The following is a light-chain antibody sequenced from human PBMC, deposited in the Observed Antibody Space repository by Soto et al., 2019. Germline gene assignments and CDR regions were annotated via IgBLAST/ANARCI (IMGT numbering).Light chain of an antibody. V-gene: IGKV3-20*01. CDR2: GAS. CDR3: QQYDNWPWT. J-gene: IGKJ1*01. CDR1: QSVSSSY. Sequence: IVLTQSPGTLSLSRGEVAAVSCRASQSVSSSYLAWYQQKPGQAPRLLIYGASSRATGIPDRFSGSGSGTDFTLTISRLEPEDFAVYYCQQYDNWPWTFGQGTKVDIK.